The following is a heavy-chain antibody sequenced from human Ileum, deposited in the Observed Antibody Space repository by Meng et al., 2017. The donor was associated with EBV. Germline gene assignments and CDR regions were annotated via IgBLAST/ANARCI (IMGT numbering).Heavy chain of an antibody. V-gene: IGHV1-18*01. CDR3: ARVRARGGSCYY. CDR1: CYTLTRSC. Sequence: VQVVPFGAEVKNAGASVKVSFKAFCYTLTRSCIRWVRQAPGQGLEVMGWISAYNGKQNHAQKLPGRVTMTTDTSQSTAYMEPRRLGSYETAVYYCARVRARGGSCYYWGQGTLVTVSS. CDR2: ISAYNGKQ. J-gene: IGHJ4*02. D-gene: IGHD2-15*01.